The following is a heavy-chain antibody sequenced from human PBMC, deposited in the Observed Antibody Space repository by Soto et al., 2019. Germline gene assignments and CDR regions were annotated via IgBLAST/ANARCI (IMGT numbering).Heavy chain of an antibody. J-gene: IGHJ4*02. V-gene: IGHV5-10-1*01. CDR2: IDPSDSYT. CDR1: GYSFTSYW. Sequence: GESLKISCKGSGYSFTSYWISWVRQMPGKGLEWMGRIDPSDSYTNYSPSFQGHVTISADKSISTAYLQWSSLKASDTAMYYCARLTYYYDSSGYYCPYFDDWGQGTLVTVSS. D-gene: IGHD3-22*01. CDR3: ARLTYYYDSSGYYCPYFDD.